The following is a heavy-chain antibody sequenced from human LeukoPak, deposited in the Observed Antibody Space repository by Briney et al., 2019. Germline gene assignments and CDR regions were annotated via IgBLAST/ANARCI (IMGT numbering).Heavy chain of an antibody. D-gene: IGHD3-16*01. CDR3: ASSVSITFGGVIGGYYFDY. Sequence: GASVKVSCKASGYTFTSYYMHWVRQAPGQGLEWMGWINPNSGGTNYAQKFQGRVTMTRDTSISTAYMELSRLRSDDTAVYYCASSVSITFGGVIGGYYFDYWGQGTLVTVSS. CDR2: INPNSGGT. CDR1: GYTFTSYY. V-gene: IGHV1-2*02. J-gene: IGHJ4*02.